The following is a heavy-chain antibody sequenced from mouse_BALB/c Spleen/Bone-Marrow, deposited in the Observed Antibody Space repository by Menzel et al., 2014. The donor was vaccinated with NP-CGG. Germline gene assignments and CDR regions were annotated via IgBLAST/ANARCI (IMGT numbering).Heavy chain of an antibody. V-gene: IGHV1S81*02. CDR1: GYTFTSYY. J-gene: IGHJ3*01. D-gene: IGHD3-1*01. CDR3: TRGLRAWFAY. Sequence: VHLVESGAELVKPGASVKLSCKASGYTFTSYYMYWVKQRPGQGLEWIGGINPSNGGTNFNEKFKSKATLTVDKSSSTAYMQLSSLTSEDPAVYYCTRGLRAWFAYWGQGTLVTVSA. CDR2: INPSNGGT.